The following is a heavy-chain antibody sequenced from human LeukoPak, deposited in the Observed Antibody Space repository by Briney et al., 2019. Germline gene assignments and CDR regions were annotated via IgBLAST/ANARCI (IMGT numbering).Heavy chain of an antibody. D-gene: IGHD1-26*01. Sequence: GGSLRLSCAASGFTFSRYVMHWVRQAPGKGLEWVAIISYDGSNKYYADSVKGRFTISRDNSKNTLYLQMNSLRAEDTAVYYCARASGSYPPAEYFHHWGQGTLVTVSS. CDR2: ISYDGSNK. V-gene: IGHV3-30*04. J-gene: IGHJ1*01. CDR1: GFTFSRYV. CDR3: ARASGSYPPAEYFHH.